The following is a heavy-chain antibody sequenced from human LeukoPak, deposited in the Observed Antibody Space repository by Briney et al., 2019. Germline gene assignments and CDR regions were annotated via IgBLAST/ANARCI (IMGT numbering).Heavy chain of an antibody. J-gene: IGHJ4*02. CDR2: TYYRSKWYN. D-gene: IGHD2-15*01. CDR3: ARDGGSSLSTFDY. Sequence: SQTLSLTYAISGDSVSSISAAWNWLRQSPSRGLEWLGRTYYRSKWYNDYAESVKSRIIINPDTSKNHFSLQLNSVTPEDAAVYYCARDGGSSLSTFDYWGQGTLVTVSS. CDR1: GDSVSSISAA. V-gene: IGHV6-1*01.